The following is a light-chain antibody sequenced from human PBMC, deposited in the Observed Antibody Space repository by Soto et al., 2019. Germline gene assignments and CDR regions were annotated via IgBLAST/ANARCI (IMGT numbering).Light chain of an antibody. J-gene: IGLJ2*01. V-gene: IGLV2-14*01. CDR1: SSDVGGYNY. CDR3: SSYTSSSTLRV. CDR2: DVS. Sequence: QSALTHPASVSGSPGQSITVSCTGTSSDVGGYNYVSWYQQHPGKAPKLMIYDVSNRPSGVSNRFSGSKSGNTASLTISGLQSEDEADYYCSSYTSSSTLRVFGGGTKVTVL.